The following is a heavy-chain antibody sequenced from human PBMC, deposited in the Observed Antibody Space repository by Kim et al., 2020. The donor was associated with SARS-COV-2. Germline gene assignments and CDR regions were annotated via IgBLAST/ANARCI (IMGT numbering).Heavy chain of an antibody. V-gene: IGHV3-64*01. D-gene: IGHD6-19*01. CDR2: ISSNGGST. CDR3: ASDSFSGAFDI. J-gene: IGHJ3*02. Sequence: GGSLRLSCAASGFTFSSYAMHWVRQAPGKGLEYVSAISSNGGSTYYANSVKGRFTISRDNSKNTLYLQMGSLRAEDMAVYYCASDSFSGAFDIWGQGIMVTVSS. CDR1: GFTFSSYA.